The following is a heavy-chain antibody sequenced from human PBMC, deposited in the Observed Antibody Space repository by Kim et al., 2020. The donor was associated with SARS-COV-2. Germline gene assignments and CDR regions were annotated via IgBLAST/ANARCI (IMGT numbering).Heavy chain of an antibody. V-gene: IGHV3-23*01. CDR2: IRGSGSST. CDR1: GFTFSSYG. Sequence: GGSLRLSCAASGFTFSSYGMSWVRQAPGKGLEWVAAIRGSGSSTYYADSVEGRFTISRDNSKNTLYLQMNSLRAEDTAVYYCAKWDFWSGYPYSFHYWGQGTLVTVSS. J-gene: IGHJ4*02. D-gene: IGHD3-3*01. CDR3: AKWDFWSGYPYSFHY.